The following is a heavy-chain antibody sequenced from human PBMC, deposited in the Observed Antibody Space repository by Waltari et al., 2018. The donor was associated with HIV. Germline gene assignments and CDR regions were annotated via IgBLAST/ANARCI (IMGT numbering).Heavy chain of an antibody. J-gene: IGHJ6*02. CDR3: AKVPQYISSSIYYYGMDV. Sequence: EVQLLESGGGLVQPGGFLTLSCAASGFTFSTNALSWVCQAPGKGRGLFSSISGSGSSTYYADSIEGRFTISRDNSKNTLYLQMNSLRAEDTAAYYCAKVPQYISSSIYYYGMDVWGQGTTVTVSS. CDR2: ISGSGSST. D-gene: IGHD6-6*01. V-gene: IGHV3-23*01. CDR1: GFTFSTNA.